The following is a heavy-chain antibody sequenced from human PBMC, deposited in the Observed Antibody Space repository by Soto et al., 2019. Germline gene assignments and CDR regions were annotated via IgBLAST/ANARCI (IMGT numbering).Heavy chain of an antibody. D-gene: IGHD2-8*02. Sequence: GGSLRLSCEASGFIFSNYGTHWVRQAPDKGMEWVAGIWHDGSKKLYVDSVRGRFIISRDDPRNTLYLQMNSLRADEDTAVYYCARDLSYWSLEFWGQGTPVTVSS. CDR3: ARDLSYWSLEF. V-gene: IGHV3-33*01. CDR1: GFIFSNYG. CDR2: IWHDGSKK. J-gene: IGHJ4*02.